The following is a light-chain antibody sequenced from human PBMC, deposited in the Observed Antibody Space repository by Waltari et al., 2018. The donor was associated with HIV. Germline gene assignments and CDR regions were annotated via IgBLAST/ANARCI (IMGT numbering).Light chain of an antibody. J-gene: IGKJ4*01. CDR3: QQSYSPPLT. CDR1: QSFLYSSDNKNY. Sequence: DIVMTQSPDSLAVSLGERAAINCKSSQSFLYSSDNKNYLAWYQQRPGQPPKLLIYWASTRESGVPDRFSGSGSGTDFTLTISSLQAEDVAVYYCQQSYSPPLTFGGGTKVEIK. CDR2: WAS. V-gene: IGKV4-1*01.